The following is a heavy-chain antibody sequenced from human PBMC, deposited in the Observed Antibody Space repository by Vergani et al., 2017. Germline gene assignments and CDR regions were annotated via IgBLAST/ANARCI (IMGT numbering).Heavy chain of an antibody. D-gene: IGHD3-22*01. CDR1: GFTFGSYS. CDR2: ISSSGSTI. V-gene: IGHV3-21*04. Sequence: EVQLVESGGGLVKPGGSLRLSCVASGFTFGSYSMNWVRQAPGKGLEWVSYISSSGSTIYYADSVKGRFTISRDNAKNSLYLQMNSLRAEDTAVYYCARKHISNYYDSSGYYYMGYYYGMDVWGQGTTVTVSS. J-gene: IGHJ6*02. CDR3: ARKHISNYYDSSGYYYMGYYYGMDV.